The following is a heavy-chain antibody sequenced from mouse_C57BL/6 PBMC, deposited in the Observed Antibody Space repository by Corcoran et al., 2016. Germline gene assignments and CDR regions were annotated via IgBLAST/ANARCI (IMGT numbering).Heavy chain of an antibody. D-gene: IGHD1-1*02. CDR3: ARHDYALGRFAY. V-gene: IGHV1-9*01. CDR2: ILPGSGST. Sequence: QVQLQQSGAELMKPGASVKLSCKATGYTFTGYWIEWVKQRPGHGLEWIGEILPGSGSTYYNEKFKGKATLTVDKSSSTAYMLLSSLTSEDSAVYFCARHDYALGRFAYWGQGTLVTLSA. J-gene: IGHJ3*01. CDR1: GYTFTGYW.